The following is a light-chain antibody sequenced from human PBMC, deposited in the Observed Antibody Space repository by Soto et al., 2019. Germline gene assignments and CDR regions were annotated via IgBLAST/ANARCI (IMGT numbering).Light chain of an antibody. CDR1: QSVSST. V-gene: IGKV3-15*01. Sequence: EIVMTQSPATLSVSPGERATLSCRASQSVSSTLAWYQQKPGQAPRLLIYGASTRATGIPVRFSGSGSGTECTLTISSLQSEDFAVYYCQHYNNWAPTFGQGTKVEIK. CDR2: GAS. CDR3: QHYNNWAPT. J-gene: IGKJ1*01.